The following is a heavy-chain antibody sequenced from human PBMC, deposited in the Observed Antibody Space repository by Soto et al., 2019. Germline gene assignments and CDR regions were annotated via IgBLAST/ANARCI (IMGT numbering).Heavy chain of an antibody. CDR2: IYPGDSDT. CDR1: GYSFTSYW. J-gene: IGHJ6*02. D-gene: IGHD1-7*01. Sequence: GESLKISCKGSGYSFTSYWIGWVRQMPGKGLEWMGIIYPGDSDTRYSPSFQGQVTISADKSISTAYLQWSSLKASDTAMYSCARSAGKTNDYYYYGMDVWGQGTTVTVSS. V-gene: IGHV5-51*01. CDR3: ARSAGKTNDYYYYGMDV.